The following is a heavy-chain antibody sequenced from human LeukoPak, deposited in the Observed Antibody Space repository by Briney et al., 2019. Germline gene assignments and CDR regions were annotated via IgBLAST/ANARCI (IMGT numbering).Heavy chain of an antibody. J-gene: IGHJ6*02. CDR2: INGDGSRT. D-gene: IGHD2-2*03. CDR3: AKVPWIDYYYGMDV. CDR1: GFIFSGYW. V-gene: IGHV3-74*01. Sequence: GGSLRLSCAASGFIFSGYWMYWVRQAPGKGLVWVSRINGDGSRTTYADSVKGRFTISRDNAKNTLYLQMNSLRAEDTAVYYCAKVPWIDYYYGMDVWGQGTTVTVAS.